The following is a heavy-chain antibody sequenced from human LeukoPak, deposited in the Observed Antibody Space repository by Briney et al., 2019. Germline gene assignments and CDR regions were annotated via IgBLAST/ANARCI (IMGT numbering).Heavy chain of an antibody. CDR1: GYTFTGYG. D-gene: IGHD6-13*01. CDR2: ISAYNGNT. V-gene: IGHV1-18*04. Sequence: ASVKVSCKASGYTFTGYGISWVRQAPGQGLEWMGWISAYNGNTNYAQKLQGRVTMTTDTSTSTAYMELRSLRSDDTAVYYCARDLGLSGAAAGFAFDIWGQGTMVTVSS. J-gene: IGHJ3*02. CDR3: ARDLGLSGAAAGFAFDI.